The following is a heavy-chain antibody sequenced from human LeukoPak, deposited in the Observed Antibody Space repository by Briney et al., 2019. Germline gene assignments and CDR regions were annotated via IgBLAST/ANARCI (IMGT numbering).Heavy chain of an antibody. Sequence: PSETLSLTCTVSGGSISSYYWSWIRQPPGKGLEWIGYIYYSGSTNYNPSLKSRVTISVDTSKNQFSLKLSSVTAADTAVYYCARDRRIVNYYCGMDVWGQGTTVTVSS. J-gene: IGHJ6*02. V-gene: IGHV4-59*01. CDR2: IYYSGST. CDR1: GGSISSYY. CDR3: ARDRRIVNYYCGMDV. D-gene: IGHD1-26*01.